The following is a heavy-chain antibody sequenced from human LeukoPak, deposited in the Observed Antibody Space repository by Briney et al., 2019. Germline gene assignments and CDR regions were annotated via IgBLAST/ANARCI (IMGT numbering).Heavy chain of an antibody. CDR2: IYAGGST. V-gene: IGHV3-53*01. CDR3: ARAQRGDYMDV. J-gene: IGHJ6*03. Sequence: GGSLRLSCAASGFTVSSNYMTWVRQAPGKGMEWVSVIYAGGSTYYADSVKGRFTISRDNSKNTLYLLMNNLRAEDTAVYYCARAQRGDYMDVWGKGTTVTISS. CDR1: GFTVSSNY. D-gene: IGHD6-25*01.